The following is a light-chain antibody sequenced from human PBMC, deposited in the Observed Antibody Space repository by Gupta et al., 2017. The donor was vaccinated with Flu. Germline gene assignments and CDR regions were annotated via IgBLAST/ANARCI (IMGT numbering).Light chain of an antibody. CDR3: QSWVT. J-gene: IGKJ4*01. V-gene: IGKV3-11*01. Sequence: LTQSPANLALSPGERATLSCRASQSGSSSLACYQQKPGRAPILLVYDVFKRATAIPDRFSGSGSGTAFTLTISSLEPEDFAVYYCQSWVTFGGGTKVEIK. CDR2: DVF. CDR1: QSGSSS.